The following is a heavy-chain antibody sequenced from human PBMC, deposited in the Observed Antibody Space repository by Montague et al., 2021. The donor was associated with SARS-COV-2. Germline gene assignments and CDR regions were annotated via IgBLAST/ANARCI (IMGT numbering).Heavy chain of an antibody. CDR2: IDYSGST. V-gene: IGHV4-39*01. CDR3: ARRGDYGGPRFDY. CDR1: GGSVSSRSHY. D-gene: IGHD4-23*01. Sequence: SETLSLTCTVSGGSVSSRSHYWGWIRQPPGKGLEWIGSIDYSGSTHYNPSLKSRVTISVDTSKNQFSLKLSSVTAEDTAVYYCARRGDYGGPRFDYWGQGTLVSVSS. J-gene: IGHJ4*02.